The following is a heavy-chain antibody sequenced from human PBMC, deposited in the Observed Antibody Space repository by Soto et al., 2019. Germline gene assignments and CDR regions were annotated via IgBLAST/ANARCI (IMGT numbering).Heavy chain of an antibody. CDR2: IYYSRST. D-gene: IGHD4-17*01. Sequence: SETLSLTCAVSGGSISSGGYSWSWVRQHPGKGLEWIGYIYYSRSTYYNPSLKSRVTISVDTSKNQFSLKLSSVTAADTAVYYCARDTGETYGDYRSAYYGMDVWGQGTTVTVSS. CDR3: ARDTGETYGDYRSAYYGMDV. V-gene: IGHV4-31*11. CDR1: GGSISSGGYS. J-gene: IGHJ6*02.